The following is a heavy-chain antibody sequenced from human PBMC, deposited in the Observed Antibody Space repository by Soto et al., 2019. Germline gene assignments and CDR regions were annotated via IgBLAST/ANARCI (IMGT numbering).Heavy chain of an antibody. J-gene: IGHJ6*02. V-gene: IGHV1-18*01. Sequence: QVQLVQSGDEVKKPGASVKVSCKASGYIFVNYGIAWLRQAPGQGLGWMGWISPYTGNTHSATKVQGRLTMTTDTSTSTAYMDLGSLTSYYTAVYYCVMVDNYVTPTPQDVWGQGTTVTVSS. CDR1: GYIFVNYG. CDR2: ISPYTGNT. CDR3: VMVDNYVTPTPQDV. D-gene: IGHD3-16*01.